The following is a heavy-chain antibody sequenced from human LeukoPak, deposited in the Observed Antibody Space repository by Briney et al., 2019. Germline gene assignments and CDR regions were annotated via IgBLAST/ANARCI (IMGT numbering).Heavy chain of an antibody. V-gene: IGHV1-69*13. D-gene: IGHD3-22*01. CDR2: IIPIFGTA. Sequence: ASVKVSCKASGGTFSSYAISWVRPAPGQGLEWTGGIIPIFGTANYAQKFQGRVTITADESTSTAYMELSSLRSEDTAVYYCARGSIVVVITGPFDYWGQGTLVTVSS. CDR3: ARGSIVVVITGPFDY. CDR1: GGTFSSYA. J-gene: IGHJ4*02.